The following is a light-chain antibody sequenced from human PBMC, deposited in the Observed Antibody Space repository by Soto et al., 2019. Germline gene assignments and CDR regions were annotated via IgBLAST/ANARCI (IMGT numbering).Light chain of an antibody. J-gene: IGKJ1*01. CDR3: QQYNAMTWT. CDR2: DAS. CDR1: QSISGW. Sequence: DIEMTQSPSTLSASVGDRVTITCRASQSISGWLAWYQQKPGKAPKLLMYDASDLESGVPSRFSGSGSGTEFSLTISSLQPDDFAFYYCQQYNAMTWTFGQGTKVDIK. V-gene: IGKV1-5*01.